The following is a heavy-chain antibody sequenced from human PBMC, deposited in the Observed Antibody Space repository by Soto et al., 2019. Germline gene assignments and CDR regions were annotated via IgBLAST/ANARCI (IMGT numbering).Heavy chain of an antibody. CDR3: ATATGGFDY. D-gene: IGHD2-15*01. CDR1: GFAFRTFD. CDR2: ISYDGNKK. J-gene: IGHJ4*02. V-gene: IGHV3-30-3*01. Sequence: GGSLRLSCAASGFAFRTFDMHWVRQAPGKGLEWVAFISYDGNKKYYADAVNGRFTISRDNSENTLFVIMNSLRPEDIGVYYCATATGGFDYWGWGTRFTVSS.